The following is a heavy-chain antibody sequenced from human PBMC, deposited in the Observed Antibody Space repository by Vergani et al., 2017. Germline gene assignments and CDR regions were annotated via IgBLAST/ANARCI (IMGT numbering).Heavy chain of an antibody. Sequence: QLQLQESGPGLVKPSETLSLTCTVSGGSISSSSYYWGWIRQPPGKGLEWIGSIYYSGRTYYNPSLRSRVTISVDTSKNQFPRKLRAVTAADTAVYYCAKGIAPDYWGQGTLVTVSS. J-gene: IGHJ4*02. CDR2: IYYSGRT. V-gene: IGHV4-39*07. CDR3: AKGIAPDY. D-gene: IGHD6-13*01. CDR1: GGSISSSSYY.